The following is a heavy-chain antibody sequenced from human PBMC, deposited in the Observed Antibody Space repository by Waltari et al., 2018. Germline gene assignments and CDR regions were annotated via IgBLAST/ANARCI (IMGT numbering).Heavy chain of an antibody. CDR1: GGTFSSYA. V-gene: IGHV1-69*04. Sequence: QVQLVQSGAEVKKPGSSVKVSCKASGGTFSSYAISWVRQAPGHGLEWMGGIIPILGIANYAQKFQGRVTITADESTSTAYMELSSLRSEDTAVYYCATAGYCSGGSCYNYYYYMDVWGKGTTVTVSS. J-gene: IGHJ6*03. D-gene: IGHD2-15*01. CDR3: ATAGYCSGGSCYNYYYYMDV. CDR2: IIPILGIA.